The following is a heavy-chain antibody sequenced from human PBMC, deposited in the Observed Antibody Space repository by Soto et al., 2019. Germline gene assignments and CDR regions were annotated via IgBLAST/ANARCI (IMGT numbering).Heavy chain of an antibody. J-gene: IGHJ3*02. Sequence: VKVSCKASGGTFSSYAITWVRQAPGQGLEWMGGIIPIFGTANYAQKFQGRVTITADESTSTAYMELSSLRSEDTAVYYCARSRMATVVIGAFDIWGQGTMVTVSS. CDR2: IIPIFGTA. CDR3: ARSRMATVVIGAFDI. CDR1: GGTFSSYA. V-gene: IGHV1-69*13. D-gene: IGHD4-17*01.